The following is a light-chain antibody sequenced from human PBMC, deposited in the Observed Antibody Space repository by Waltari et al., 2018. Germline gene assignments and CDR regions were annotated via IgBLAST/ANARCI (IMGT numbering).Light chain of an antibody. V-gene: IGLV4-69*01. CDR3: QAWDTDIVG. CDR1: SGHSSYA. Sequence: QLVVTQSPSASASLGAPVKLTCTLSSGHSSYAIAWHPHQSEKGPRVLMRINNDGEHTRGDVIPDRFSGSGAGAERCLTIYGRQSEDEADYYWQAWDTDIVGFGGGTKVTVL. CDR2: INNDGEH. J-gene: IGLJ2*01.